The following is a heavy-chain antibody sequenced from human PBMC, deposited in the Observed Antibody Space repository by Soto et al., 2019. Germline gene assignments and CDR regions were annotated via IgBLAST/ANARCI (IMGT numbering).Heavy chain of an antibody. CDR2: LSGSGGTT. CDR1: GVTFSNYA. CDR3: AKQRADYGSGADTFYFDS. D-gene: IGHD3-10*01. V-gene: IGHV3-23*01. J-gene: IGHJ4*02. Sequence: GGSLRLSCTVSGVTFSNYAMNWVRQAPGKGLEWVSSLSGSGGTTYYADSVKGRFIISRDNSKNTLYLLMNSLGAEDTALYYCAKQRADYGSGADTFYFDSWGQGALVTVSS.